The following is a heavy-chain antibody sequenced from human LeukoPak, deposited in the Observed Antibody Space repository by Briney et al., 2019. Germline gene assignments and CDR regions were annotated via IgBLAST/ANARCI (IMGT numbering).Heavy chain of an antibody. CDR1: GYTFTGYY. D-gene: IGHD2-2*01. CDR3: ARVSTYGCSSTTCLVFDI. J-gene: IGHJ3*02. Sequence: ASVKVSCKASGYTFTGYYMHWVRQAPGQGLEWMGWGNSNSGGTNYAQKFQGRVTITRGPSVSTTYMEVSSLTSDDTAVYYCARVSTYGCSSTTCLVFDIWGQGTVVTVSS. CDR2: GNSNSGGT. V-gene: IGHV1-2*02.